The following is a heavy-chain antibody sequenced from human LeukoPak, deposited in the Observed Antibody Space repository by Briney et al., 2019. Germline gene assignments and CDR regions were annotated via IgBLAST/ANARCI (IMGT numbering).Heavy chain of an antibody. CDR1: GFTVSSDG. CDR2: IRYDGSNK. CDR3: ARSAVSMVRGVSYYYYYYMDV. V-gene: IGHV3-30*02. J-gene: IGHJ6*03. Sequence: GGSLRLSCAASGFTVSSDGMDWVRQAPGKGLEWGAFIRYDGSNKYYADSVKGRFTISRDNSKKTLYLQMKSLRVEDTAVYYCARSAVSMVRGVSYYYYYYMDVWGKGTTVTISS. D-gene: IGHD3-10*01.